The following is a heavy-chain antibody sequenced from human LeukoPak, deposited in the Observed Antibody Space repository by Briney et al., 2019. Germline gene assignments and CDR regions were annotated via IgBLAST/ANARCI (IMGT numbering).Heavy chain of an antibody. CDR2: INHSGST. V-gene: IGHV4-34*01. CDR1: GGSFSGYY. CDR3: ARGAWFDP. Sequence: SETLSLTCAVYGGSFSGYYWSWIRQPPGKGLEWIGEINHSGSTNYNPSLKSRVTISVDTSKSQFSLKMSSVTAADTAVYYCARGAWFDPWGQGTLVTVSS. J-gene: IGHJ5*02.